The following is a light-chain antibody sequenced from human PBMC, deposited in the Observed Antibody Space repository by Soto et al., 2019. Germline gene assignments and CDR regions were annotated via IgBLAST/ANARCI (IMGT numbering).Light chain of an antibody. CDR1: QSVSNN. CDR3: QQYNNWPRT. Sequence: EIVMTQSPATLSVSPGERATLSCSASQSVSNNLAWYQQKPGQAPRLLIYGASTRATGIPARFSGRGSGTEFTLTISSLQSEDFAVYHCQQYNNWPRTFGQGTKVEIK. V-gene: IGKV3-15*01. CDR2: GAS. J-gene: IGKJ1*01.